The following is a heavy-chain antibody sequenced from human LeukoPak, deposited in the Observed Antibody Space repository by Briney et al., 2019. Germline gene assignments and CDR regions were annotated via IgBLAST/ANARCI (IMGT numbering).Heavy chain of an antibody. CDR3: AKGGYSYGYGIFDY. CDR1: GFTFSSYG. CDR2: IWYDGSNK. V-gene: IGHV3-33*06. D-gene: IGHD5-18*01. J-gene: IGHJ4*02. Sequence: GGSLRLSCAASGFTFSSYGMHWVRQAPGKGLEWVAVIWYDGSNKYYADSVKGRFTISRDNSKNTLYLQMNSLRAEDTAVYYCAKGGYSYGYGIFDYWGQGTLVTVSS.